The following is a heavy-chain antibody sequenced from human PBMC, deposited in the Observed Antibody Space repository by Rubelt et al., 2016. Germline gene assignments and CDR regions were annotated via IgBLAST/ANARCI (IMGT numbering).Heavy chain of an antibody. Sequence: QVQLQESGPGLVKPSQTLSLTCTVSGGSISSGGYYWSWIRQHPGKGLEWIGEINHSGSTNYNPSLKSRVTISVDTSKNQFSLKLSSVTAADTAVYYCARRVLLWFGEPIGAFDIWGQGTMVTVSS. CDR3: ARRVLLWFGEPIGAFDI. V-gene: IGHV4-31*03. J-gene: IGHJ3*02. CDR2: INHSGST. D-gene: IGHD3-10*01. CDR1: GGSISSGGYY.